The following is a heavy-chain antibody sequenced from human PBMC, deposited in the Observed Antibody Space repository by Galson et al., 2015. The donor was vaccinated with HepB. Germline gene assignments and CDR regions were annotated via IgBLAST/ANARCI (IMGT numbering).Heavy chain of an antibody. J-gene: IGHJ5*02. CDR2: ISSSGTYI. CDR3: ARAGYGGKNWFDP. D-gene: IGHD4-23*01. CDR1: GVTLRSYT. V-gene: IGHV3-21*06. Sequence: SLRLSCAASGVTLRSYTMNWVRQAPGRGLEWISSISSSGTYIHYADSVKGRFTISRDNAKNSLYLHMNSLRAEDTAVYYCARAGYGGKNWFDPWGQGTLVTVSS.